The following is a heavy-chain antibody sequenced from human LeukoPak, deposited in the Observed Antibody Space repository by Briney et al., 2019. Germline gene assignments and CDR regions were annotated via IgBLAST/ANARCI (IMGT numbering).Heavy chain of an antibody. Sequence: GGSLRLSCAASGFTFSSYAMSWVRQAPGKGLEWVSAISGSAESTYYADSVRGRFTISRDNSKNTLYLQMNSLRAEDTAVYYCARGAGYNYPYYFDYWGQGTLVTVSS. CDR1: GFTFSSYA. V-gene: IGHV3-23*01. CDR2: ISGSAEST. CDR3: ARGAGYNYPYYFDY. J-gene: IGHJ4*02. D-gene: IGHD5-24*01.